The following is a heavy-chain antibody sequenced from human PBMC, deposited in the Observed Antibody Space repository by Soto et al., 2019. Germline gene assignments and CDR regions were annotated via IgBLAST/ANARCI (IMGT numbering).Heavy chain of an antibody. D-gene: IGHD4-4*01. V-gene: IGHV3-23*01. J-gene: IGHJ6*02. CDR1: GFTFSSYA. CDR3: AKEETVISHYYYYYGMDV. CDR2: ISGTGGIT. Sequence: EVQLLESGGGLVQPGGSLRLSCAASGFTFSSYAMNWVRQAPGKGLEWVSVISGTGGITYHADSVKGRFTISRDNSKNTLYLQMDSLRAEDTAVYFCAKEETVISHYYYYYGMDVWGQGTTVTVPS.